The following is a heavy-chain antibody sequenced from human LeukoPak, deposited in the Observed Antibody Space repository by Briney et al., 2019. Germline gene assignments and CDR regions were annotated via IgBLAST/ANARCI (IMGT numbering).Heavy chain of an antibody. V-gene: IGHV1-2*06. J-gene: IGHJ5*02. CDR3: ARDSTPHSSGWFDP. CDR1: GYTFTGYY. CDR2: INPNSGGT. Sequence: ASVKVSCKASGYTFTGYYMHWVRQAPGQGLEWMGRINPNSGGTNYAQKFQGRVTMTRDTSTSTVYMELSSLRSEDTAVYYCARDSTPHSSGWFDPWGQGTLVTVSS. D-gene: IGHD6-6*01.